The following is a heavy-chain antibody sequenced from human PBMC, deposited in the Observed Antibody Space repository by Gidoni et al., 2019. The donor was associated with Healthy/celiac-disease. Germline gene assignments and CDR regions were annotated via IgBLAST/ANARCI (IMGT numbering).Heavy chain of an antibody. CDR1: GFTFSSYG. J-gene: IGHJ6*03. CDR3: AKELDDILTGRENYYYMDV. CDR2: ISYDGSNK. V-gene: IGHV3-30*18. Sequence: QVQLVESGGGVVQPGRSLRLSCAASGFTFSSYGMHWVRQAPGKGLEWVAVISYDGSNKYYADSVKGRFTISRDNSKNTLYLQMNSLRAEDTAVYYCAKELDDILTGRENYYYMDVWGKGTTVTVSS. D-gene: IGHD3-9*01.